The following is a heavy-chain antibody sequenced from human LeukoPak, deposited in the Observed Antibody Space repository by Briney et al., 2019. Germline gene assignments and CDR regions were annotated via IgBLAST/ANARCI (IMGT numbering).Heavy chain of an antibody. CDR2: FSYSGST. J-gene: IGHJ6*03. Sequence: GSLRLSCAASGFTFSSYSMNWIRQPPGKGLEWIGYFSYSGSTNYNPSLKSRVTISVDTSKNQFSLKLRSVTAADTAMYYCAREKLNTAMVTTPRKDYYYMDVWGKGTTVTVSS. V-gene: IGHV4-59*01. CDR3: AREKLNTAMVTTPRKDYYYMDV. CDR1: GFTFSSYS. D-gene: IGHD5-18*01.